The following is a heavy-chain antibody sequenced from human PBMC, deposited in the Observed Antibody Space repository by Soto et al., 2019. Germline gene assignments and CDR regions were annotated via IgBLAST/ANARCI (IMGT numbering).Heavy chain of an antibody. CDR3: ARDYHYLSNGYYSAVFDL. Sequence: QAQLVQSGAEVKKPGASVKVSCKASGYTFTSYGISWVRQAPGQGLEWMGWVSAYDGDTNYAQKLQGRVTMTTDTSTATAYMALRLLRSDDTAVSYGARDYHYLSNGYYSAVFDLWGQGTRVTVSS. V-gene: IGHV1-18*01. CDR2: VSAYDGDT. J-gene: IGHJ3*01. CDR1: GYTFTSYG. D-gene: IGHD3-22*01.